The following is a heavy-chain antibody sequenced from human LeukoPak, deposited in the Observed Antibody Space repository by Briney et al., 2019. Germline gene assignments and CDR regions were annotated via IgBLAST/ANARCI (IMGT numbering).Heavy chain of an antibody. D-gene: IGHD4-17*01. V-gene: IGHV4-34*01. CDR2: INHSGST. J-gene: IGHJ4*02. CDR1: GGSFSGYY. CDR3: ARDSRDYGDYYFDY. Sequence: SETLSLTCAVYGGSFSGYYWSWIRQPPGKGLEWIGEINHSGSTNYNPSLKSRVTISVDTSKSQFSLKVSSVTAADTAVYYCARDSRDYGDYYFDYWGQGTLVTVSS.